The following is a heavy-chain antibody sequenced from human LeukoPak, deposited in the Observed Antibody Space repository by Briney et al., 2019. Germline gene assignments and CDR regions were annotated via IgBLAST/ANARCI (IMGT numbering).Heavy chain of an antibody. Sequence: GGSLRLSCAASGFTFSSYAMNWVRRAPGKGLEWVSAISGSGGSTYYADSVKGRFTISRDNSKNTLYLQMNSLRAEDTAVYYCAKDRGYCSSTSCYFYSEGYFQHWGQGTLVTVSS. D-gene: IGHD2-2*01. J-gene: IGHJ1*01. CDR1: GFTFSSYA. CDR2: ISGSGGST. CDR3: AKDRGYCSSTSCYFYSEGYFQH. V-gene: IGHV3-23*01.